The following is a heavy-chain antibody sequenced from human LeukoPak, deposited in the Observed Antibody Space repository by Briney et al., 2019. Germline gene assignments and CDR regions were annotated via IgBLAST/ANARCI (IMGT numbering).Heavy chain of an antibody. CDR1: GSSFTSYW. V-gene: IGHV5-51*01. CDR3: ACRDLTSTWSYP. CDR2: IFPGDSRT. J-gene: IGHJ5*02. Sequence: GASLKISCKGIGSSFTSYWIGWVRQLPGKGLEWMGVIFPGDSRTRYNPSFQGQVTISVDKSISTAYLQWVSLKASDTAMYYCACRDLTSTWSYPWGQGTLVTVSS. D-gene: IGHD2-2*01.